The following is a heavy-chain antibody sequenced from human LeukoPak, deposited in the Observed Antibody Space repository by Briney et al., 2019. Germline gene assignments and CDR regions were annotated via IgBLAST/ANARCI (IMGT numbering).Heavy chain of an antibody. CDR1: GFTFRSHW. D-gene: IGHD6-6*01. J-gene: IGHJ4*02. CDR2: VWYDGSSK. CDR3: ARTDGRSSSSSFFDL. Sequence: GGSLRLSCAASGFTFRSHWMSWVRQAPGKGLEWVAIVWYDGSSKNYADSVKGRFTISRDNSKNTLYMLMNSLGDEDTAVYYCARTDGRSSSSSFFDLWGQGTPVTVSS. V-gene: IGHV3-33*08.